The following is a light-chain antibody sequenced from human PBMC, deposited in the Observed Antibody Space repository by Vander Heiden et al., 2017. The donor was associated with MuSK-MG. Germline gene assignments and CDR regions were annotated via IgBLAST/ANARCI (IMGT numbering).Light chain of an antibody. J-gene: IGLJ2*01. CDR1: SSDVGGYNY. V-gene: IGLV2-11*01. Sequence: QSALTQSRSVSGSPGQSVTISCTGSSSDVGGYNYVSWYQQHPGTAPKLMIYDVTERLSGVPDRFSGSKSDNTASLTISGLQAEDEADYYCCSYAGSYTHVVFGGGTKLTVL. CDR3: CSYAGSYTHVV. CDR2: DVT.